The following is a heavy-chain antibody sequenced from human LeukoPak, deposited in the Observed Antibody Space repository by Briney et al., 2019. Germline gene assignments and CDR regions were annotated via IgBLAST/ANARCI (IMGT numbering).Heavy chain of an antibody. CDR2: ISGSGGST. Sequence: GGSLRLSCAASGFTFSSYAMSWVRQAPGKGLEWVSAISGSGGSTYYADSVKGRFTISRENSKNTLYLQMNSLRPEDTAIYFCAKSLYCSSTTCYRYYFENWGQGTLVTVSS. D-gene: IGHD2-2*01. J-gene: IGHJ4*01. V-gene: IGHV3-23*01. CDR1: GFTFSSYA. CDR3: AKSLYCSSTTCYRYYFEN.